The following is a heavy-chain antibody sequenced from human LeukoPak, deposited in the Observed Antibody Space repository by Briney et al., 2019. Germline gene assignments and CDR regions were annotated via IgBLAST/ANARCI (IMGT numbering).Heavy chain of an antibody. CDR2: IYTSGST. V-gene: IGHV4-4*07. J-gene: IGHJ5*02. Sequence: SETLSLTCTVSGGSISSYYWGWIRKPAGKGLEWIGRIYTSGSTNYNPSLKSRVTMSVDTSKNQFSLKLSSVTAADTAVYYCARDRTYGWFDPWGQGTLVTVSS. D-gene: IGHD3-10*01. CDR3: ARDRTYGWFDP. CDR1: GGSISSYY.